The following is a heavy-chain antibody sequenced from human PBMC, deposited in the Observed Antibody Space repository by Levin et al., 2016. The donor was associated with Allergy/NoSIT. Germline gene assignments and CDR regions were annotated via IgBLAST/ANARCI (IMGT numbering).Heavy chain of an antibody. Sequence: VRQAPGKGLEWVSSISSSSSYIYYADSVKGRFTISRDNAKNSLYLQMNSLRAEDTAVHYCARARDYDYYGMDVWGQGTTVTVSS. V-gene: IGHV3-21*01. CDR2: ISSSSSYI. J-gene: IGHJ6*02. CDR3: ARARDYDYYGMDV.